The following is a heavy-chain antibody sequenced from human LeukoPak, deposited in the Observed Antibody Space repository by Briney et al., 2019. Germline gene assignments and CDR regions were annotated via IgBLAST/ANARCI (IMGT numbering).Heavy chain of an antibody. CDR3: VGGNRDYYYDTSGYYVESFDI. CDR2: ISKSSTFI. CDR1: GLPFSEYS. J-gene: IGHJ3*02. D-gene: IGHD3-22*01. Sequence: PGGSLRLPCVASGLPFSEYSMNWVRQAPGKGLEWVSCISKSSTFIHYADSVKGRFTISRDNAKNSLFLQMNSLRVEDTAVYYCVGGNRDYYYDTSGYYVESFDIWGQGTMVTVSS. V-gene: IGHV3-21*01.